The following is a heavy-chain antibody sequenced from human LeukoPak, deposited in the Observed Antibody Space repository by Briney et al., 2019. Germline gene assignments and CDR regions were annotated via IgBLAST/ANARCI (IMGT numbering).Heavy chain of an antibody. CDR2: IFYSGST. D-gene: IGHD1-26*01. Sequence: SETLSLTCTVSGGSITPYYWSWIRQPPGKGLEWIGYIFYSGSTNYNPSLKSRVTMSVDTSKNQFSLKLSSATTADTAVYYCARVLIISGSYLFDYWGQGTLVTVSS. CDR1: GGSITPYY. V-gene: IGHV4-59*01. J-gene: IGHJ4*02. CDR3: ARVLIISGSYLFDY.